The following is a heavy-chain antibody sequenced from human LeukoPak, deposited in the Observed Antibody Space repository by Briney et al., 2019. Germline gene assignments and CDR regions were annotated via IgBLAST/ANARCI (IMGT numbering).Heavy chain of an antibody. CDR2: ISSSSSYI. V-gene: IGHV3-21*04. CDR3: ARRREGVAYYFDY. CDR1: GFTFSSYS. J-gene: IGHJ4*02. Sequence: GGSLRLSCAASGFTFSSYSMNWVRQAPGKGLEWVSSISSSSSYIYYADSVEGRFTISRDNSKNTLYLQMNSLRAEDTAVYYCARRREGVAYYFDYWGQGNLVTVSS. D-gene: IGHD2-15*01.